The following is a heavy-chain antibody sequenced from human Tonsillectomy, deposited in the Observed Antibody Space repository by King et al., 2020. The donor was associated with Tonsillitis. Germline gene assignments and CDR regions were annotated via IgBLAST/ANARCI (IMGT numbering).Heavy chain of an antibody. CDR1: GFTFSSYA. CDR3: AKERLRYFDWSFDAFEI. J-gene: IGHJ3*02. D-gene: IGHD3-9*01. Sequence: VQLVESGGGLVQPGGSLRLSCVASGFTFSSYAMNWVRQAPGKGLEWVSXXSGSGGSTDYADPVKGRFTISRDNSKNTLYLQMNSLRAEDTAVYYCAKERLRYFDWSFDAFEIWGQGTMVTVSS. CDR2: XSGSGGST. V-gene: IGHV3-23*04.